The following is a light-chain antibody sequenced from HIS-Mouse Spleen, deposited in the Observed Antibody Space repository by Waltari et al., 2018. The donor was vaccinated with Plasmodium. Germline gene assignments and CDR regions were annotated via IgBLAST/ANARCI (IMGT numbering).Light chain of an antibody. Sequence: DIQMTQSPSSLSASVGERVTLTCRASQSISSYLNWYQQKPGKAPKLLIYAASSLQSGVPSRFSGSGSGTDFTLTISSLQPEDFATYYCQQSYSTWTFGQGTKVEIK. CDR1: QSISSY. J-gene: IGKJ1*01. V-gene: IGKV1-39*01. CDR3: QQSYSTWT. CDR2: AAS.